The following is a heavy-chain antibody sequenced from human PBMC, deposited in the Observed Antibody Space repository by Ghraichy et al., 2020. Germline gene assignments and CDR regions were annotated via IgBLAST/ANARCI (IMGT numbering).Heavy chain of an antibody. CDR2: ISSSGTTI. CDR1: KFTFSDYY. D-gene: IGHD2-15*01. Sequence: GGSLRLSCAASKFTFSDYYMSWIRQAPGKGLEWVSYISSSGTTIYYADSVRGRFTISRDNAKNSLYLQMNSLRAGDTAVYYCARVSSRYCSNSSCRDAFDIWGQGTMVTVSS. CDR3: ARVSSRYCSNSSCRDAFDI. V-gene: IGHV3-11*01. J-gene: IGHJ3*02.